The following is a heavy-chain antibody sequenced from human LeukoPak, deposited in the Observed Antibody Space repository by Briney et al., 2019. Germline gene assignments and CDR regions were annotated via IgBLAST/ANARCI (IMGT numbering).Heavy chain of an antibody. D-gene: IGHD2-15*01. CDR1: GFTFSNYW. J-gene: IGHJ5*02. CDR2: IRKDGSER. V-gene: IGHV3-7*03. Sequence: GGSLRLSCAASGFTFSNYWMSWVHQAPGKGLEWVANIRKDGSERNHVDSVKGRFTISRDDAKNSLYLQMNSLRVEDTAIYYCARGAANLVSWGQGTLVTVSS. CDR3: ARGAANLVS.